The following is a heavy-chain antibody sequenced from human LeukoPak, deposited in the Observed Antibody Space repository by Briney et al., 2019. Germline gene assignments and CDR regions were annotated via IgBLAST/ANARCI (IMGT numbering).Heavy chain of an antibody. CDR1: GFTFGGYT. CDR3: ARVSIFGVVIANDY. Sequence: GGSLRLSCAASGFTFGGYTMSWVRQAPGKGLQWVSTITSGVDYMYYADPVKRRFTISRDDSKNSLYLHMNSLRAEDTAVYYCARVSIFGVVIANDYWGQGTVVTVSS. D-gene: IGHD3-16*02. CDR2: ITSGVDYM. V-gene: IGHV3-21*01. J-gene: IGHJ4*02.